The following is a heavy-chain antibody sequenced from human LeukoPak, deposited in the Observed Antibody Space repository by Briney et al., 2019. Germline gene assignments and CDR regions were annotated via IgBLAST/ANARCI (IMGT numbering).Heavy chain of an antibody. V-gene: IGHV3-23*01. Sequence: GGSLRLSCAASGFTFSSYAMSWVRPAPGKGLEWVSAISGSGGSTYYADSVKGRFTISRDNSKNTLYLQMNSLRAEDTAVYYCAKDFHGGLSPVGFDYWGQGTLVTVSS. CDR3: AKDFHGGLSPVGFDY. CDR2: ISGSGGST. D-gene: IGHD1-26*01. J-gene: IGHJ4*02. CDR1: GFTFSSYA.